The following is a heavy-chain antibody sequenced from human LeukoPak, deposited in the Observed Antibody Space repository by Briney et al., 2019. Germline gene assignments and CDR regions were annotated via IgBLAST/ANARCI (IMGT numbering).Heavy chain of an antibody. Sequence: GGSLRLSCAASGFTFSSYSMNWVRQAPGKGLEWVSYISSSSSTIYYADSVKGRFTISRDNAKNSLYLQMNSLRAEDTAVYYCARGSGEITMVRGALNWFDPWGQGTLVTVSS. J-gene: IGHJ5*02. CDR3: ARGSGEITMVRGALNWFDP. V-gene: IGHV3-48*04. CDR2: ISSSSSTI. D-gene: IGHD3-10*01. CDR1: GFTFSSYS.